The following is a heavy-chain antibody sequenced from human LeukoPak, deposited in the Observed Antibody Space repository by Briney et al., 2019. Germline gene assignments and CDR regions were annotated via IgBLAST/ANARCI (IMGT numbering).Heavy chain of an antibody. J-gene: IGHJ6*02. CDR1: GFTFSSYA. V-gene: IGHV3-30*04. CDR3: ARGHYGLDV. CDR2: ISYDGSNK. Sequence: PGGSLRLSCAASGFTFSSYAMHWVRQAPGKGLEWVTVISYDGSNKYYADSVKGRFTISRDNAVNSLYLQMNSLRAEDTAVYYCARGHYGLDVWGQGTTVTVSS.